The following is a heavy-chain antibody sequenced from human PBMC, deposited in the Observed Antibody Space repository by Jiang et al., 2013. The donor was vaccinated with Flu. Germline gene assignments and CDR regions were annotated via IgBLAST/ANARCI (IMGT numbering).Heavy chain of an antibody. Sequence: LLKPSETLSLTCAVYGGSFSGYYWSWIRQPPGKGLEWIGEINHSGSTNYKPSLKSRVTISVDTSKIQFSLKLSSVTAADTAVYYCARGPGYDILTGYRTLDNWFDPWGQGTLVTVSS. CDR3: ARGPGYDILTGYRTLDNWFDP. J-gene: IGHJ5*02. CDR1: GGSFSGYY. V-gene: IGHV4-34*01. CDR2: INHSGST. D-gene: IGHD3-9*01.